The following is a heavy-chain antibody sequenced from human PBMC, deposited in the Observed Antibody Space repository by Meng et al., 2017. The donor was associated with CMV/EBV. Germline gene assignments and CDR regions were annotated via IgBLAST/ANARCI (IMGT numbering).Heavy chain of an antibody. CDR3: TTVVGMIVVVI. CDR2: IKSKTDGGTT. CDR1: GFTVSSNY. Sequence: GESLKISCAASGFTVSSNYMSWVRQAPGKGLEWVGRIKSKTDGGTTDYAAPVKGRFTISRDDSKNTLYLQMNSLKTEDTAVYYCTTVVGMIVVVIWGQGTLVTVSS. V-gene: IGHV3-15*01. J-gene: IGHJ4*02. D-gene: IGHD3-22*01.